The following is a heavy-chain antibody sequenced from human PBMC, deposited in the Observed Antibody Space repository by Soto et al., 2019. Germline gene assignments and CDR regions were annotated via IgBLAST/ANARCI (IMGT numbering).Heavy chain of an antibody. CDR2: IIPIFGTA. Sequence: QVQLVQSGAEVKKPGSSVKVSCKASGGTFSSYAISWVRQAPGQGLEWMGGIIPIFGTANYAQKFQGRVTNTADESTSTAYMELSSLRSEETAVYYCARVPRIVVGAYPFDYWGRGTLVTVSS. CDR3: ARVPRIVVGAYPFDY. J-gene: IGHJ4*02. D-gene: IGHD1-26*01. CDR1: GGTFSSYA. V-gene: IGHV1-69*01.